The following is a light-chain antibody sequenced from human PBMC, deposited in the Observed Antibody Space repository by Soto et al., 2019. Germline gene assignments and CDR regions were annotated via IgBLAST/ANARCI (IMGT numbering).Light chain of an antibody. CDR1: QSVSSSA. V-gene: IGKV3-20*01. Sequence: EIVLTQSPGTLSLSPGERATLSCRASQSVSSSALAWYQQKPGQAPRRLIYGASSRATGIPDRFSGSGSGTDFTLTISRLEPEDFAVYYCQHYGTSPQTFGQGTKVEIK. CDR2: GAS. J-gene: IGKJ1*01. CDR3: QHYGTSPQT.